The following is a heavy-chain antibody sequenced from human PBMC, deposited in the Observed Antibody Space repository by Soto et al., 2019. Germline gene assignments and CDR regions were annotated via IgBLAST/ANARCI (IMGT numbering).Heavy chain of an antibody. Sequence: EVQLLKSGGDLVQPGGSLRLSCAASGFSFSSYAMSWVRQAPGKGLEWVSGISGSGGSTYYADSVKARYTVSRDNSKNTLYLQMNSLSGQDTAVYYCAKSTLSRIVVGEGMDYWGQGTLVTVSS. J-gene: IGHJ4*02. D-gene: IGHD3-22*01. CDR2: ISGSGGST. V-gene: IGHV3-23*01. CDR1: GFSFSSYA. CDR3: AKSTLSRIVVGEGMDY.